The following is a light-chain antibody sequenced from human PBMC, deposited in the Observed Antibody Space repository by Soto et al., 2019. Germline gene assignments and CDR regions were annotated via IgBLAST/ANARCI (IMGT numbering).Light chain of an antibody. V-gene: IGKV1-33*01. CDR3: QQTYTSVAT. Sequence: DIQMTQSPSSLSASVGDRVTITCQASQDISNYLNWYQQKPGKAPKLLIYDASNLETGVPSRFSGSGSGTDFTFTISSLQPEDIATYYCQQTYTSVATFGQGTKV. CDR2: DAS. CDR1: QDISNY. J-gene: IGKJ1*01.